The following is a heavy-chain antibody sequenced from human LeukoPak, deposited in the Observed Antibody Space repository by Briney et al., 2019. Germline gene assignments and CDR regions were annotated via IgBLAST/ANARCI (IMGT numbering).Heavy chain of an antibody. V-gene: IGHV1-18*01. CDR1: GYTFASYG. Sequence: ASVKVSCKASGYTFASYGISWVRQAPGQGLEWMGWINIYSGDTNYAQKLQDRVTMTTDTSTSTAYMELRSLRSDDTAVYYCARPLSSGYSRWASFDYWGQGTLVTVSS. CDR3: ARPLSSGYSRWASFDY. D-gene: IGHD5-12*01. CDR2: INIYSGDT. J-gene: IGHJ4*02.